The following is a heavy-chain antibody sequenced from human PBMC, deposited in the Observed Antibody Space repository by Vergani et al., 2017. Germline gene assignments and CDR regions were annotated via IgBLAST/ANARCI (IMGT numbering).Heavy chain of an antibody. D-gene: IGHD3-3*01. CDR2: MYQSGST. CDR3: ARVRTIFGVALFDY. Sequence: QVQLQESGPGLVKPSETLSLTCAVSGYSISSGYYWGWIRQPPGKGLEWIVSMYQSGSTYYNPSLKSRVTISVDTSKNQFSLKLSSVTAADTAVYYCARVRTIFGVALFDYWGQATLVSVSS. J-gene: IGHJ4*02. CDR1: GYSISSGYY. V-gene: IGHV4-38-2*01.